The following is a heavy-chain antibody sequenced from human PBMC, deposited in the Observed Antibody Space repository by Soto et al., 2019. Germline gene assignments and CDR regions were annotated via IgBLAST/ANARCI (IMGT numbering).Heavy chain of an antibody. CDR2: IYQSEST. D-gene: IGHD3-10*01. CDR1: GGSINNGGYS. Sequence: SETLSLTCAVSGGSINNGGYSWSWIRQPPGKGLEWIGYIYQSESTYYNPSLKSRVTISVDTSKNQFSLKLSSVTAADTAVYYCARVWGGAFDIWGQGTMVTVSS. CDR3: ARVWGGAFDI. J-gene: IGHJ3*02. V-gene: IGHV4-30-2*01.